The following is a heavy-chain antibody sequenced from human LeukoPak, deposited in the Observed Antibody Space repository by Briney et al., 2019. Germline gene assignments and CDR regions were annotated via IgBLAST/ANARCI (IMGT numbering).Heavy chain of an antibody. D-gene: IGHD3-10*01. J-gene: IGHJ6*03. V-gene: IGHV4-59*01. CDR3: ARTTMVRGTYYMDV. CDR1: GGSISSYY. CDR2: IYYSGYT. Sequence: SETLSLTCTVSGGSISSYYWSWIRQPPGKGLEWIGCIYYSGYTNYKSSLKSRVTISVDTSKNQFSLKLSSVAAADTAVYYCARTTMVRGTYYMDVWGKGTTVTVSS.